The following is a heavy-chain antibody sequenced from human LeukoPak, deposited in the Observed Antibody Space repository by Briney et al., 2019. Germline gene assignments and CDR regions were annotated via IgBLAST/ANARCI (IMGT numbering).Heavy chain of an antibody. Sequence: GGSLRLSCAASGFTFSSYAMSWVRQAPGKGLEWVSVIYSGGSTYYADSVKGRLTISRHNSKNTLYLQMNSLRAEDTAVYYCARDQGGYFDYWGQGTLVTVSS. D-gene: IGHD3-16*01. CDR2: IYSGGST. CDR1: GFTFSSYA. J-gene: IGHJ4*02. V-gene: IGHV3-53*04. CDR3: ARDQGGYFDY.